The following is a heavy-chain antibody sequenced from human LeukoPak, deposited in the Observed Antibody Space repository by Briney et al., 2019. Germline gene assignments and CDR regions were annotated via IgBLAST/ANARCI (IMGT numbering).Heavy chain of an antibody. J-gene: IGHJ6*03. CDR1: GGSISSSSYY. CDR2: IYTSGST. Sequence: SETLSLTCTVSGGSISSSSYYWSWIRQPAGKGLEWIGRIYTSGSTNYNPSLKSRVTMSVDTSKNQFSLKLSSVTAADTAVYYCARDRSDSSSWYRGGYYYYMDVWGKGTTVTISS. CDR3: ARDRSDSSSWYRGGYYYYMDV. D-gene: IGHD6-13*01. V-gene: IGHV4-61*02.